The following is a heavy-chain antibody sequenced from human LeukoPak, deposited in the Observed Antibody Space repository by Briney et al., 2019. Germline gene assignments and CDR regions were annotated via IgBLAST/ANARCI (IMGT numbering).Heavy chain of an antibody. Sequence: PSQTLSLTCTVSGGSISSGGYYWSWIRQHPGKSLEWIGYIYYSGSTYYNPSLKSRVTISVDTSKNQFSLKLSSVTAADTAVYYCARGGIAAAGHPFDYWGQGTLVTVSS. CDR3: ARGGIAAAGHPFDY. CDR1: GGSISSGGYY. D-gene: IGHD6-13*01. CDR2: IYYSGST. V-gene: IGHV4-31*03. J-gene: IGHJ4*02.